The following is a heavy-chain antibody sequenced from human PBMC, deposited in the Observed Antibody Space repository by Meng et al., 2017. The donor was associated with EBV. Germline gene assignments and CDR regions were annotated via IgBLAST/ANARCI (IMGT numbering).Heavy chain of an antibody. CDR3: ARSGATIFGVVIPTYYFDY. Sequence: VPRVRAGAWVKKPGASVKVSCKAFGYTFNSYAMHWVRQAPGQRLEWMGWINAGNGNTKYSQKFQGRVTITRDTSASTAYMELSSLRSEDTAVYYCARSGATIFGVVIPTYYFDYWGQGTLVTVSS. D-gene: IGHD3-3*01. CDR2: INAGNGNT. V-gene: IGHV1-3*01. CDR1: GYTFNSYA. J-gene: IGHJ4*02.